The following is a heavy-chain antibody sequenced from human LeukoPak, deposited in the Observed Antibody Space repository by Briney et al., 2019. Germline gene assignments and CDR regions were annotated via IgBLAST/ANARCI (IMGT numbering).Heavy chain of an antibody. Sequence: GGSLRLSCAASGFTVTSNYMSWVRQAPGKGLEWVSVIYSGGTTYYADSVKGRFTISRDNSKNTLYLQMNSLRAEDTAVYYCARGRIAAVWFDLWGQGTLVTVSS. D-gene: IGHD6-13*01. CDR1: GFTVTSNY. CDR3: ARGRIAAVWFDL. J-gene: IGHJ5*02. V-gene: IGHV3-66*01. CDR2: IYSGGTT.